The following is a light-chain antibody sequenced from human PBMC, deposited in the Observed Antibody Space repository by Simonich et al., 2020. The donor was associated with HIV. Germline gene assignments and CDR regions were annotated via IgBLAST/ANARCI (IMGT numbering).Light chain of an antibody. CDR1: SSDIGSYNY. J-gene: IGLJ3*02. V-gene: IGLV2-11*01. CDR2: DVT. Sequence: QSALTQPRSVSGSPGQSVTISCTVTSSDIGSYNYVSWYRQQPGKAPKLIISDVTTRPAGVPARFSGSKSGNTASLTIAGLQVEDEADYYCCSYVNTYTWLFGGGTKLTVL. CDR3: CSYVNTYTWL.